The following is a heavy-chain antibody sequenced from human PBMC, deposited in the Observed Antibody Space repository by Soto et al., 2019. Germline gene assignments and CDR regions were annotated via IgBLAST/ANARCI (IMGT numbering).Heavy chain of an antibody. CDR1: GGSVSSGSYY. J-gene: IGHJ6*02. CDR2: IYYSGST. V-gene: IGHV4-61*01. Sequence: SETLSLTCTVSGGSVSSGSYYWSWIRQPPGKGLEWIGYIYYSGSTNYNPSLKSRVTISVDTSKSQFSLKLSSVTAADTAVYYCASSPRGYSYGYEYYYGMDVWGQGTTVTVSS. D-gene: IGHD5-18*01. CDR3: ASSPRGYSYGYEYYYGMDV.